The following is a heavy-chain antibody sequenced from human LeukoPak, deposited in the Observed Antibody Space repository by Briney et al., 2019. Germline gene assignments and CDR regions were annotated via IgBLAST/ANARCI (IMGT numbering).Heavy chain of an antibody. D-gene: IGHD3-16*01. CDR3: AKAVGGAHFDY. V-gene: IGHV3-23*01. CDR1: GFTFSSYA. CDR2: ISGSGGST. Sequence: TGGSLRLSCAASGFTFSSYAMNWVRQAPGKGLKWVSAISGSGGSTYYADSVKGRFTISRDNSKNTLYLQMNSLRAEDTAAYSWAKAVGGAHFDYWGQGALVTVSS. J-gene: IGHJ4*02.